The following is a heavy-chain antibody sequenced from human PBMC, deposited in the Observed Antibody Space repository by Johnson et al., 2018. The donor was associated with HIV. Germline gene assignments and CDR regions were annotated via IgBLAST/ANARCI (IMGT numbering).Heavy chain of an antibody. Sequence: VQLVEYGGGVVQPGGSLRLTCKASGFSFSNYAIHWVRQAPGKGLEWVTFIQFDGSHKYSADFVKGRFTISRDTSKKSVFLQMNNLRPEDTAVYYCAKETRDSRSAFDVWGQGTLVTVSS. D-gene: IGHD4-11*01. CDR3: AKETRDSRSAFDV. CDR2: IQFDGSHK. J-gene: IGHJ3*01. V-gene: IGHV3-30*02. CDR1: GFSFSNYA.